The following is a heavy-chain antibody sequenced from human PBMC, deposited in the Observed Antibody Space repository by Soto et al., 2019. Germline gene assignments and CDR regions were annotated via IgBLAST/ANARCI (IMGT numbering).Heavy chain of an antibody. CDR2: ISAYNGNT. V-gene: IGHV1-18*01. D-gene: IGHD3-22*01. Sequence: QVQLVQSGAEVKKPGASVKVSCKASGYTFTSYGISWVRQAPGQGLEWMGWISAYNGNTNYAQKLQGRVTMTTDTTTSTAYMELRSLRSDDTAVYYCARAPKYYYDSSGYAPWHWGQGTLVTVSS. J-gene: IGHJ1*01. CDR1: GYTFTSYG. CDR3: ARAPKYYYDSSGYAPWH.